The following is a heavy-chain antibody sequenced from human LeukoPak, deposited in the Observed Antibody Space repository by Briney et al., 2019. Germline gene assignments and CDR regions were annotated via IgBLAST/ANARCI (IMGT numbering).Heavy chain of an antibody. CDR2: IYSGGST. J-gene: IGHJ4*02. V-gene: IGHV3-53*01. D-gene: IGHD4-17*01. Sequence: GGSLRLSCAASGFTVSSNYMSWVRQAPGKGLEWVSVIYSGGSTYYADSVKGRFTISRDNSKNTVYLQMNSLRAEDTAVYYCAKSPPSTTNYFDYWGQGTLVTVSS. CDR1: GFTVSSNY. CDR3: AKSPPSTTNYFDY.